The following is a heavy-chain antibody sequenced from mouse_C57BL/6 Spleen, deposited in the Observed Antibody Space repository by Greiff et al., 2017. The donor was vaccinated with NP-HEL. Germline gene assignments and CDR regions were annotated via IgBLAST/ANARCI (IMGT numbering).Heavy chain of an antibody. CDR1: GYTFTSYW. V-gene: IGHV1-64*01. J-gene: IGHJ2*01. Sequence: QVQLQQPGAELVKPGASVKLSCKASGYTFTSYWMHWVKQRPGQGLEWIGMIHPNSGSTNYNEKFKSKATLTVDKSSSTAYMQLSSLTSEDSAVYYCAPITTVTGTGYWGQGTTLTVSS. CDR3: APITTVTGTGY. D-gene: IGHD1-1*01. CDR2: IHPNSGST.